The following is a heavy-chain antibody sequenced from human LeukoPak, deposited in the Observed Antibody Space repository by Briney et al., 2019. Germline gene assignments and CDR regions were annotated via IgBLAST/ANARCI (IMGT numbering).Heavy chain of an antibody. Sequence: GGSPRLSCAASGFTFSSYAMHWVRQAPGKGLEWVAVISYDGSNKYYADSVKGRFTIYRDNSKNTVYLQMNNLRAEDTAVYYCAKGHSGSSMDYWGQGTLVTVSS. J-gene: IGHJ4*02. D-gene: IGHD5-12*01. CDR1: GFTFSSYA. CDR2: ISYDGSNK. CDR3: AKGHSGSSMDY. V-gene: IGHV3-30-3*01.